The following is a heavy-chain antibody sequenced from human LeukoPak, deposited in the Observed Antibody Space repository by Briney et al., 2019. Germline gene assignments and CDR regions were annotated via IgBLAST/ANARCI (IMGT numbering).Heavy chain of an antibody. D-gene: IGHD2-21*01. J-gene: IGHJ1*01. V-gene: IGHV3-21*01. CDR1: GFTFSDYT. CDR2: ISGSSSHI. Sequence: PGGSLTLSCAASGFTFSDYTMNWVRQAPGKGLEWVSSISGSSSHIYYADSVKGRFTISRDNTKSSLYLQMNSLRAEDMAVYYCARGYCGGDCYGDWGQGTLVTVSS. CDR3: ARGYCGGDCYGD.